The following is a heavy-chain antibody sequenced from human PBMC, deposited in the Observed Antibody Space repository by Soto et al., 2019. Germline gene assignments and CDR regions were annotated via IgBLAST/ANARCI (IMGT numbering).Heavy chain of an antibody. CDR1: GGTLSSYA. D-gene: IGHD5-18*01. V-gene: IGHV1-69*13. CDR2: IIPIFGTA. CDR3: AIPRYSYGEYYFDY. Sequence: SVKVSCKASGGTLSSYAISWVRQAPGQGLEWMGGIIPIFGTANYAQKFQGRVTITADESTSTAYMELSSLRSEDTAVYYCAIPRYSYGEYYFDYWGQGTLVTVSS. J-gene: IGHJ4*02.